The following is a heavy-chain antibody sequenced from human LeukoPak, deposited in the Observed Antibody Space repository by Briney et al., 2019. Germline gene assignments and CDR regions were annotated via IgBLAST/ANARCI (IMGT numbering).Heavy chain of an antibody. Sequence: GGSLRLSCVASGFTFSIYSVNWVRQAPGKGLEWISYISSSSGTIYYEDAVKGRFTISRDNAKKLLYLQMNSLRDEDTAVYYCATMGGDVWGQGTTVTVSS. V-gene: IGHV3-48*02. CDR3: ATMGGDV. D-gene: IGHD3-10*01. CDR2: ISSSSGTI. J-gene: IGHJ6*02. CDR1: GFTFSIYS.